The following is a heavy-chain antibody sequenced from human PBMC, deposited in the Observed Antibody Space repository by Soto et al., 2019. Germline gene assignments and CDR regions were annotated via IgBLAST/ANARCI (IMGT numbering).Heavy chain of an antibody. D-gene: IGHD1-7*01. CDR1: GYTFTSYG. CDR2: ISAYNGNT. J-gene: IGHJ6*03. V-gene: IGHV1-18*01. Sequence: ASVKVSCKASGYTFTSYGISWVRQAPGQGLEWMGWISAYNGNTNYAQKLQGRVTMTTDTSTSTAYMELRSLRSDDTAVYYCARVSRTTDSHSRYYYYYYMDVWGKGTTVTVSS. CDR3: ARVSRTTDSHSRYYYYYYMDV.